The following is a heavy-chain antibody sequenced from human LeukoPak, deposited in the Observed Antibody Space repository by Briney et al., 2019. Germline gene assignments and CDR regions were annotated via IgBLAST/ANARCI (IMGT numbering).Heavy chain of an antibody. CDR2: ISYDGSNK. CDR3: AKSPRSSTSCADY. V-gene: IGHV3-30*18. CDR1: GFTFSSYA. D-gene: IGHD2-2*01. Sequence: GGSLRLSCAASGFTFSSYAMHWVRQAPGKGLEWVAVISYDGSNKYYADSVKGRFTISRDNSKNTLYLQMNSLRAEDTAVYYCAKSPRSSTSCADYWGQGTLVTVSS. J-gene: IGHJ4*02.